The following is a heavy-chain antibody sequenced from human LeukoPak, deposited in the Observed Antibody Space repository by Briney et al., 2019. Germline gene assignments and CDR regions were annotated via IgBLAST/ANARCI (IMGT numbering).Heavy chain of an antibody. CDR2: IRYDGSNK. Sequence: GGSLRLSCAASGFAFSSYGMHWVRQAPGKGLEWVAFIRYDGSNKYYADSVKGRFTISRDNSKNTLYLQMNSLRAEDTAVYYCARARSIAFDAFDIWGQGTMVTVSS. CDR1: GFAFSSYG. J-gene: IGHJ3*02. V-gene: IGHV3-30*02. CDR3: ARARSIAFDAFDI. D-gene: IGHD6-6*01.